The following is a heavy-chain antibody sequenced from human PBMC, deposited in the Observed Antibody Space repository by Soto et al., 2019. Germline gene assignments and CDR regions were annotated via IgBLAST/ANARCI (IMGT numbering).Heavy chain of an antibody. D-gene: IGHD6-13*01. V-gene: IGHV3-30-3*01. CDR1: GFIFDNFA. J-gene: IGHJ4*02. Sequence: QVQLVESGGGVVQPGKSLRLSCGASGFIFDNFALHWVRKSPGKGLEWVAAISYDGSETYYAASVKGRFTISRDNSHNTLYLEMNSLRVEDTAVYYCARLRASGWYMGGYLDSWGQGTLVTVSS. CDR3: ARLRASGWYMGGYLDS. CDR2: ISYDGSET.